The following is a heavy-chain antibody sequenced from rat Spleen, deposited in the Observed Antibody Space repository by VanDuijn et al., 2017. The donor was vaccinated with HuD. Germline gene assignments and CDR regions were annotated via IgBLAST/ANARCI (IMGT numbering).Heavy chain of an antibody. CDR2: VSGSSGTI. Sequence: EVQLVESGGGLVQPGRSLKLSCVASGFTFRDFGMSWVRQAPGEGLEWIAYVSGSSGTIYYSDSVKGRFSISRDNAKSTLYLQMNSLRSEDTATYYCSPLPGYNLDHWGQGVMVTASS. CDR1: GFTFRDFG. D-gene: IGHD1-4*01. V-gene: IGHV5-31*01. J-gene: IGHJ2*01. CDR3: SPLPGYNLDH.